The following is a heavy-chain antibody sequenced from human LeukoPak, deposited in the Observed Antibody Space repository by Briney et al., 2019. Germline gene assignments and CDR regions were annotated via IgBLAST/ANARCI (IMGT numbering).Heavy chain of an antibody. CDR1: GDSISSGSFY. Sequence: SETLSLTCSVSGDSISSGSFYWSWIRQPAGRGLEWIGRIYPSGSTNYNPSLESRVTISVDTSKNQFSLKLSSVTAADTAVYYCARTPIYYFDNSGYYNWGQGTLVTVSS. J-gene: IGHJ4*02. CDR2: IYPSGST. D-gene: IGHD3-22*01. CDR3: ARTPIYYFDNSGYYN. V-gene: IGHV4-61*02.